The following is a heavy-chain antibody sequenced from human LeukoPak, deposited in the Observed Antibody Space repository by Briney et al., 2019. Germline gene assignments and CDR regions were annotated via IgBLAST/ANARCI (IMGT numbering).Heavy chain of an antibody. CDR1: GGTLSSNA. Sequence: SVKVSCKASGGTLSSNAMSWVRQAPGQGLEWMGGIIPTFGTANYAQKFQGRVTITTDDSTSTGYMELSSLRSEDTAVYYCARGHYYSSGAYWGNDYYYYMSVWGKGTTVTVSS. J-gene: IGHJ6*03. CDR3: ARGHYYSSGAYWGNDYYYYMSV. CDR2: IIPTFGTA. D-gene: IGHD3-22*01. V-gene: IGHV1-69*05.